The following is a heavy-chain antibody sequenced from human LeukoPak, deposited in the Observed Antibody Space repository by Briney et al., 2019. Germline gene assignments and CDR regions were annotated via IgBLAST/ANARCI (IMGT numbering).Heavy chain of an antibody. Sequence: GGSLRLSCVASGFTFHDYTMHWVRQAPGKGLEWVANIREDGGHTNYVDSVKGRFTISRDNAKNSLFLQMDGLRVDDTAVYFCARDGRGGYNDFWGQGTLITVSS. J-gene: IGHJ4*02. CDR1: GFTFHDYT. CDR2: IREDGGHT. CDR3: ARDGRGGYNDF. D-gene: IGHD5-24*01. V-gene: IGHV3-7*01.